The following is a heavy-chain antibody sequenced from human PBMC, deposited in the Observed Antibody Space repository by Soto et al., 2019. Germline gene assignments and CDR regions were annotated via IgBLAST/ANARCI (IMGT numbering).Heavy chain of an antibody. D-gene: IGHD5-18*01. Sequence: QVQLVQSGAEVKKPEASVKVSCKASGYTFTSYGISWVRQAPGQGLEWMGWISAYNGNTNYAQKLQGRVTMTTDTSTSTAYMELRSLRSDDTAVYYCARVWVVDTAMVRYYYYGMDVWGQGTTVTVSS. J-gene: IGHJ6*02. CDR1: GYTFTSYG. CDR3: ARVWVVDTAMVRYYYYGMDV. CDR2: ISAYNGNT. V-gene: IGHV1-18*01.